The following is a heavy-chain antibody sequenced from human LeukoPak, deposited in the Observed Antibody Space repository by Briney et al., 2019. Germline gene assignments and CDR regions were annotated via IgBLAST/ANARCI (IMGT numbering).Heavy chain of an antibody. D-gene: IGHD4-17*01. V-gene: IGHV4-34*01. CDR2: INHSGST. Sequence: PSEILSLTCTVYGGSFSGYYWSWIRQPPGKGLEWIGEINHSGSTNYNPSLKSRVTISVGTSKNQFSLKLSSVTAADTAVYYCARRAVTTEYWGQGTLVTVSS. CDR3: ARRAVTTEY. CDR1: GGSFSGYY. J-gene: IGHJ4*02.